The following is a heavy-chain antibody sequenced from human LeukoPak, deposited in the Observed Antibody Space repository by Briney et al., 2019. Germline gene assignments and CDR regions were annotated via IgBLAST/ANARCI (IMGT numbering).Heavy chain of an antibody. D-gene: IGHD3-10*01. Sequence: PGGSLRLSCSASGLTLSSYAMQWVRQAPGKGLEYVSAISSNGGSTYYADSVKGRFTISRDNSKNALYLQMNSLRAEDTAVYYCARVHSFDSGNYWGQGTLVTVSS. CDR3: ARVHSFDSGNY. CDR1: GLTLSSYA. CDR2: ISSNGGST. V-gene: IGHV3-64*04. J-gene: IGHJ4*02.